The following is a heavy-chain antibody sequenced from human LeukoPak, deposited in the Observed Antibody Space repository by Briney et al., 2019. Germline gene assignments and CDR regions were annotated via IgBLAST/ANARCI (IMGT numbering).Heavy chain of an antibody. Sequence: ASVKVSCKASGGTFSSYAISWVRQAPGQGLEWMGGIIPIFGTANYAQKFQGRVTITADESTSTAYMELSSLRSEDTAVYYCARASNYDFWSGKMYNWFDPWGQGTLVTVSS. CDR2: IIPIFGTA. CDR3: ARASNYDFWSGKMYNWFDP. J-gene: IGHJ5*02. CDR1: GGTFSSYA. V-gene: IGHV1-69*13. D-gene: IGHD3-3*01.